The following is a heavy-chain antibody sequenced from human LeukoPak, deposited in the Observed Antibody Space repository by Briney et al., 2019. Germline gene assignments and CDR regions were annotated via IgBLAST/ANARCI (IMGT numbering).Heavy chain of an antibody. J-gene: IGHJ4*02. D-gene: IGHD6-13*01. Sequence: SETLSLTCTVSGDSIRSRSNYWGWIRQPPGRGLEWIGSIYFSGSIYYNPSLESRLTISVETSKNQFSLKLSSVTAADTAVYYCARAHRLVLNYFDSWGQGTLVTVSS. V-gene: IGHV4-39*07. CDR2: IYFSGSI. CDR1: GDSIRSRSNY. CDR3: ARAHRLVLNYFDS.